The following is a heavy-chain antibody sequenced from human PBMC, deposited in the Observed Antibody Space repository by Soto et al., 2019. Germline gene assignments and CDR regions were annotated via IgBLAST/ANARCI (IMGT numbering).Heavy chain of an antibody. CDR2: IRGSGGGT. CDR1: GFTFSSYA. Sequence: GGSLRLSCAASGFTFSSYAMSWVRQAPGKGLEWVSTIRGSGGGTYYVDSVRGRFTISRDNSKNTLYLPMNSLRAEDTAKYYCAKDAAAGRMAGHAFDIWGQGTMVTASS. V-gene: IGHV3-23*01. J-gene: IGHJ3*02. CDR3: AKDAAAGRMAGHAFDI. D-gene: IGHD6-13*01.